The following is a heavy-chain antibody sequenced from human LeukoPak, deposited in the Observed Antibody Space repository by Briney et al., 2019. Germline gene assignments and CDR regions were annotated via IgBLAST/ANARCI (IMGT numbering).Heavy chain of an antibody. V-gene: IGHV3-23*01. J-gene: IGHJ4*02. D-gene: IGHD3-22*01. CDR3: AVDWYDSSGYGTFDY. Sequence: GGSLRLSCAASGFSFSSYGMSWVRQGPGKGLEWVSTITGSGGNTDYADSVKGRFTISRDNSKNTLYLQMHSLRAEDTAVYYCAVDWYDSSGYGTFDYWGLGTLVTVSS. CDR2: ITGSGGNT. CDR1: GFSFSSYG.